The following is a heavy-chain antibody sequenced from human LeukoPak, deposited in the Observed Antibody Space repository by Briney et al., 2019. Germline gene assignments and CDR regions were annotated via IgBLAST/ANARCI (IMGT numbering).Heavy chain of an antibody. CDR1: GFTFSSYG. CDR3: AKGYYDSSGSLPDAFDI. V-gene: IGHV3-30*02. Sequence: GGSLRLSCAASGFTFSSYGMHWVRQAPGKGLEWVAFIRYDGSNKYYADSVKGRFTISRDNSKNTLYLQMNSLRAEDTAVYYCAKGYYDSSGSLPDAFDIWGQGTMVIVSS. D-gene: IGHD3-22*01. CDR2: IRYDGSNK. J-gene: IGHJ3*02.